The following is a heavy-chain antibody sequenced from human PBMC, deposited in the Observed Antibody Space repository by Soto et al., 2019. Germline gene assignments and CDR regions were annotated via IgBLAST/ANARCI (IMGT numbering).Heavy chain of an antibody. D-gene: IGHD2-2*01. V-gene: IGHV3-23*01. J-gene: IGHJ6*02. CDR1: GFTFSSYA. CDR2: ISGSGGST. CDR3: AKDAAALLYYYYGMDV. Sequence: VGSLRLSCAASGFTFSSYAMSWVRQAPGKGLEWVSAISGSGGSTYYADSVKGRFTISRDNSKNTLYLQMNSLRAEDTAVYYCAKDAAALLYYYYGMDVWGQGTTVTVSS.